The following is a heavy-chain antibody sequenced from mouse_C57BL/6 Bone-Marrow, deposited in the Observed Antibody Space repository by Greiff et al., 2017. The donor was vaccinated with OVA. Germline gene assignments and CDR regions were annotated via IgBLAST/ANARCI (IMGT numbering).Heavy chain of an antibody. CDR3: ARAGHGSGYPWDFDV. CDR2: IYPSDGST. V-gene: IGHV1-78*01. J-gene: IGHJ1*03. D-gene: IGHD1-1*01. CDR1: GYTFTDHT. Sequence: QVQLKQSDAELVKPGASVKISCKVSGYTFTDHTIHWMKQRPEQGLEWIGYIYPSDGSTKYNEKFKGKATLTADKSSSTAYMQLNSLTSEDSAVDFWARAGHGSGYPWDFDVWGTGTTVTVSS.